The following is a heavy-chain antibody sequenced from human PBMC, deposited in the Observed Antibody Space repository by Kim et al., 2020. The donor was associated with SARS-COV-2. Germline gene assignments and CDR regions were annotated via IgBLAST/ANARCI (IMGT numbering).Heavy chain of an antibody. CDR2: ISGFSTTT. CDR3: VRENYWAFDI. D-gene: IGHD1-7*01. V-gene: IGHV3-48*04. Sequence: GGSLRLSCATSGFTLSPFSMNWVRQAPGKGLEWVSHISGFSTTTQYADSVKGRFTISRDNTKNSLYLQMNGLRAEDTAVYYCVRENYWAFDIWGQGTMVTVSS. CDR1: GFTLSPFS. J-gene: IGHJ3*02.